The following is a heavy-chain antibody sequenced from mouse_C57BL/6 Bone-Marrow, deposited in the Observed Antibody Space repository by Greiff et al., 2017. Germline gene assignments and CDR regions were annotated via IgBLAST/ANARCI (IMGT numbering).Heavy chain of an antibody. J-gene: IGHJ2*01. Sequence: EVQRVESGGGLVQPKGSLKLSCAASGFTFNTYAMHWVRQAPGKGLEWVARIRSKSSNYATYYADSVKDRFTISRDDSQSMLYLQMNNLKTEDTAMYYCVGAYDYGYYFDYWGQGTTLTVSS. CDR3: VGAYDYGYYFDY. D-gene: IGHD2-4*01. V-gene: IGHV10-3*01. CDR1: GFTFNTYA. CDR2: IRSKSSNYAT.